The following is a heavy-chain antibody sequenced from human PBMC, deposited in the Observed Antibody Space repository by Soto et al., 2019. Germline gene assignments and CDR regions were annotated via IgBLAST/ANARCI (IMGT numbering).Heavy chain of an antibody. Sequence: QVQLVQSGAEVKKPGSSVKVSCKASGGTFSSYTISWVRQAPGQGLEWMGRIIPILGIANYAQKFQGRVTITADKSTSTAYMELSSLRSEDTAVYYCAREGLEQTDYYYYDYMDVWGKGTTVTVSS. CDR1: GGTFSSYT. CDR2: IIPILGIA. J-gene: IGHJ6*03. CDR3: AREGLEQTDYYYYDYMDV. D-gene: IGHD1-1*01. V-gene: IGHV1-69*08.